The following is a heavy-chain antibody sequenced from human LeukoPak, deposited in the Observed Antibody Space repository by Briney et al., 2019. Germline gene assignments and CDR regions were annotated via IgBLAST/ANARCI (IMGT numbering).Heavy chain of an antibody. D-gene: IGHD2-21*02. CDR3: ARTLAYCGGACYHLYYYYGMDV. Sequence: SETLSLTCTVSGGSISSYYWSWIRQPPGKGLEWIGYIYYSGSTNYNPSLKSRVTISVDTSKNQFSLKLSSVTAADTAVYYCARTLAYCGGACYHLYYYYGMDVWGKGTTVTVSS. J-gene: IGHJ6*04. CDR1: GGSISSYY. V-gene: IGHV4-59*01. CDR2: IYYSGST.